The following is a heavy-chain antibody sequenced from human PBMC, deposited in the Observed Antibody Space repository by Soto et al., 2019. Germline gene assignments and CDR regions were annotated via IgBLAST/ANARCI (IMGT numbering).Heavy chain of an antibody. V-gene: IGHV3-33*05. D-gene: IGHD3-16*02. CDR3: ARDGVLRLRELSLDYYYGMDI. Sequence: QVRLVESGGGVVRLGRSLRLSCAASGFTFTNYDMHWVRQAPGKGLEWVAVVSYDGSSEDYAASVKGRFTISRDNSKETMFLKMNNLRAEDTAVYYCARDGVLRLRELSLDYYYGMDIWGQGTTVTVSS. CDR2: VSYDGSSE. CDR1: GFTFTNYD. J-gene: IGHJ6*02.